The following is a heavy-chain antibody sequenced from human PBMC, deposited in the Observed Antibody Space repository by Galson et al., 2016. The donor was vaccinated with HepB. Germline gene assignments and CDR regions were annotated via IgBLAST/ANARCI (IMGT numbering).Heavy chain of an antibody. CDR2: ISNTGRT. D-gene: IGHD5-24*01. CDR3: ATAMWDGDNWVYFDS. Sequence: SETLSLTCTVSGGSISGSDYHWAWIRQPPGKGLEWIGEISNTGRTNYSPFLESRVRISADTSKKQFSLRLNSVTAADTATYYCATAMWDGDNWVYFDSWGQGNQVIVSS. CDR1: GGSISGSDYH. J-gene: IGHJ4*02. V-gene: IGHV4-39*07.